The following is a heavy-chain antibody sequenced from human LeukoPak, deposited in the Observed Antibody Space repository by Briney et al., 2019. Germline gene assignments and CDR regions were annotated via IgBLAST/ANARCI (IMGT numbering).Heavy chain of an antibody. V-gene: IGHV1-69*04. CDR3: AGRGYDYAGGDY. D-gene: IGHD5-12*01. J-gene: IGHJ4*02. CDR1: GGTFSSYA. CDR2: IIPILGIA. Sequence: SVKVSCKASGGTFSSYAISWVRQAPGQGLEWMGRIIPILGIANYAQKFRGRVTITADKSTSTAYMELSSLRSEDTAVYYCAGRGYDYAGGDYWGQGTLVTVSS.